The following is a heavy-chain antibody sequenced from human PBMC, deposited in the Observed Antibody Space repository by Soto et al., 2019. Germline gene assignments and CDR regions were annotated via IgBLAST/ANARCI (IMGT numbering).Heavy chain of an antibody. Sequence: EVQLVESGGGLVQPGGSLRLSCAASGFTFSSYSMNWVRQAPGKGLEWVSYISSSSSTIYYADSVKGRFTISRDNAKNSQYLQMNRLRAEDTAVYYCARESEPGYCSGGSCYSDAFDIWGQGTMVTVSS. CDR3: ARESEPGYCSGGSCYSDAFDI. CDR1: GFTFSSYS. V-gene: IGHV3-48*01. CDR2: ISSSSSTI. D-gene: IGHD2-15*01. J-gene: IGHJ3*02.